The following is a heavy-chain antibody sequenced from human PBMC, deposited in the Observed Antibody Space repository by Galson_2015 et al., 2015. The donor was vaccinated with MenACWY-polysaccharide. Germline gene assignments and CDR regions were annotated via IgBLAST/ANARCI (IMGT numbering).Heavy chain of an antibody. D-gene: IGHD5-18*01. CDR3: ASRGVVTPMTFLFDF. CDR2: ITPTGDPK. Sequence: SLRLSCAASGFSFSSYSMTWVRQAPGKGLEWLSYITPTGDPKMYADSVKGRFTISRDNAKNSLYLQMNNLRAEDTAAYYCASRGVVTPMTFLFDFWGQGTLVTVSS. J-gene: IGHJ4*02. CDR1: GFSFSSYS. V-gene: IGHV3-48*01.